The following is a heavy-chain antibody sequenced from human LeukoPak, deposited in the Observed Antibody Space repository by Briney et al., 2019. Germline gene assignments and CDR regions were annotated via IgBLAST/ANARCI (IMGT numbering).Heavy chain of an antibody. D-gene: IGHD6-13*01. CDR2: IKQDGSEK. CDR3: AKTRPLDSSSWSHGDY. Sequence: GGSLRLSCEGSGLTFSSHWMTWVRQAPGKGLEWVANIKQDGSEKYYVDSVKGRFTISRDNAKNSLYLQMNSLRAEDTAVYYCAKTRPLDSSSWSHGDYWGQGTLVTVSS. CDR1: GLTFSSHW. V-gene: IGHV3-7*03. J-gene: IGHJ4*02.